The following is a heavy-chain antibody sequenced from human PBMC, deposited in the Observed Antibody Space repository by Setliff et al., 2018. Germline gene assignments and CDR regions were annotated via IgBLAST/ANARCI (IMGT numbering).Heavy chain of an antibody. V-gene: IGHV3-49*04. CDR2: IRSKASGGAT. J-gene: IGHJ4*02. CDR3: ARGRRYFDLWNGYVAEDNFDY. D-gene: IGHD3-3*01. CDR1: GFTFGDYA. Sequence: GGSLRLSCTASGFTFGDYAMSWVRQTPGKGLEWIGLIRSKASGGATEYAASVKGRFTISRDDSKSIAYLQMNSLKTEDTAVYRCARGRRYFDLWNGYVAEDNFDYWGQGTLVTSPQ.